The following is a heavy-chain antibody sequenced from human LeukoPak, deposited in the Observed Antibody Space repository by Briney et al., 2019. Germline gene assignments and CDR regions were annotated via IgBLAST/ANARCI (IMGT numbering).Heavy chain of an antibody. CDR2: INHSGST. CDR1: GGSFSGYY. CDR3: AKAYSYGYWRTDYFDY. J-gene: IGHJ4*02. D-gene: IGHD5-18*01. V-gene: IGHV4-34*01. Sequence: KPSETLSLTCAVYGGSFSGYYWIWIRQPPGRGLEWIGEINHSGSTRYNPSLKSRVTISVDTSKNQFSLKLSSVTAADTAVYYCAKAYSYGYWRTDYFDYWGQGTLVTVSS.